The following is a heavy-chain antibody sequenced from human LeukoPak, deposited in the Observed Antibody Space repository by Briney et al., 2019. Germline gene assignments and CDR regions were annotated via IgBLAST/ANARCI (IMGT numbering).Heavy chain of an antibody. Sequence: KPSETLSLTCTVSGGSISSYYWSWIRQPPGKGLEWIGYIYYSGSTNYNPSLKSRVTISVDTSKNQFSLKLSSVTAADTAVYYCARDKEGSGGEFDYWGQGTLVTVSS. CDR1: GGSISSYY. D-gene: IGHD1-14*01. J-gene: IGHJ4*02. CDR2: IYYSGST. V-gene: IGHV4-59*01. CDR3: ARDKEGSGGEFDY.